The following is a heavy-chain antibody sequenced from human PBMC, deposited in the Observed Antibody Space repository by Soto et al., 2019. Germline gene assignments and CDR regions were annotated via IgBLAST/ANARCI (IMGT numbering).Heavy chain of an antibody. CDR3: ARGPSTRWSGETNYGMDV. J-gene: IGHJ6*02. CDR2: IYYSGST. Sequence: SETLSLTCTVSGGSISSGGYYWNWIRQHPGKGLEWIGYIYYSGSTYYNPSLKSRVTISVDTSKNQFSLKLSSVTAADTAVYYCARGPSTRWSGETNYGMDVWGQGTTVTVSS. CDR1: GGSISSGGYY. D-gene: IGHD3-10*01. V-gene: IGHV4-30-4*08.